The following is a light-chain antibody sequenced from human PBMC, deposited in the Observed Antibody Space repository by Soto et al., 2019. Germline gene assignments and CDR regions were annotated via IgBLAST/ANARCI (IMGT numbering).Light chain of an antibody. CDR3: SSYTSSSTLEWV. J-gene: IGLJ3*02. CDR1: SSDVDGYNY. V-gene: IGLV2-14*01. CDR2: DVS. Sequence: QSALTQPASVSGSPGQSITISCTGTSSDVDGYNYVSWHQQHPGKAPKLMIYDVSNRPSGVSNRFSGSKSGNTASLTISGLQAEDEADYYCSSYTSSSTLEWVFGGGTKLTVL.